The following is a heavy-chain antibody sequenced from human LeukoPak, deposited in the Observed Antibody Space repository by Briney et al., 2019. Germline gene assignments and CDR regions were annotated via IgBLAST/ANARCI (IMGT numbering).Heavy chain of an antibody. V-gene: IGHV3-23*01. J-gene: IGHJ4*02. Sequence: GGSLRLSCEDSGFTFGSYAMSWVRQAPGKGLEWVSGISGGGDNTYYADSVKGRFTISRDSAKNSLYLQMNSLRAEDTAVYYCARPYRNCSGGTCYSSFCFDYWGQGTQVSVSS. D-gene: IGHD2-15*01. CDR2: ISGGGDNT. CDR3: ARPYRNCSGGTCYSSFCFDY. CDR1: GFTFGSYA.